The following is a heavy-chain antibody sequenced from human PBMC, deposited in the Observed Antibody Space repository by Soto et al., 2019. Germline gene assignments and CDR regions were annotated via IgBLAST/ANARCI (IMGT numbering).Heavy chain of an antibody. V-gene: IGHV1-69*06. CDR1: GGTFSSYA. J-gene: IGHJ6*02. D-gene: IGHD3-10*01. Sequence: SVEVSCKXSGGTFSSYAISWVRQAPGQGLEWMGGIIPIFGTANYAQKFQGRVTITADKSTSTAYMELSSLRSEDTAVYYCARARPKHYYGSGGYLGNYYYYGMDVWGQGTTVTVSS. CDR3: ARARPKHYYGSGGYLGNYYYYGMDV. CDR2: IIPIFGTA.